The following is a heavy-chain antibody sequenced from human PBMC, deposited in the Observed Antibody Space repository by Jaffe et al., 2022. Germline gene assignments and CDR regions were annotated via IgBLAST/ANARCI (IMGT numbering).Heavy chain of an antibody. Sequence: EVQLLESGGGLVQPGGSLRLSCAASGFTFSSYAMSWVRQAPGKGLEWVSAISGSGGSTYYADSVKGRFTISRDNSKNTLYLQMNSLRAEDTAVYYCAKDPGSSGWSARPRRDWYFDLWGRGTLVTVSS. CDR1: GFTFSSYA. V-gene: IGHV3-23*01. CDR3: AKDPGSSGWSARPRRDWYFDL. D-gene: IGHD6-19*01. J-gene: IGHJ2*01. CDR2: ISGSGGST.